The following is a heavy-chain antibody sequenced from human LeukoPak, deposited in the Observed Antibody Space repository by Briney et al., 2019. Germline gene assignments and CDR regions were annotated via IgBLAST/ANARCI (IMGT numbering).Heavy chain of an antibody. CDR3: ARELPRIGGQTDASDI. J-gene: IGHJ3*02. CDR2: SKNDGSST. V-gene: IGHV3-74*01. CDR1: GFTSSGDW. D-gene: IGHD3-16*01. Sequence: GGSLRLSCAVSGFTSSGDWMHWVRQAPGKGLVWVSRSKNDGSSTSHADSVKGRFTISRDNAKNTLDLQMNSLRAEDTAVYYCARELPRIGGQTDASDIWGQGTMVTVS.